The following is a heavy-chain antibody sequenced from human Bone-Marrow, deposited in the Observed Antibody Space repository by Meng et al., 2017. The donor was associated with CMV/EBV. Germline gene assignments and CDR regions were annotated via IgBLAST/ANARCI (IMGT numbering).Heavy chain of an antibody. V-gene: IGHV1-2*02. J-gene: IGHJ6*02. CDR3: AKAYGPGFWSGYAAYGMDV. Sequence: ASVKVSCKASGYTFTGYYMHWVRQAPGQGLEWMGWINPNSGGTNYAQTFQGRVTMTRDTSISTGYRELSRQRSDDTAVYYFAKAYGPGFWSGYAAYGMDVWGQGTTVTVSS. CDR2: INPNSGGT. CDR1: GYTFTGYY. D-gene: IGHD3-3*01.